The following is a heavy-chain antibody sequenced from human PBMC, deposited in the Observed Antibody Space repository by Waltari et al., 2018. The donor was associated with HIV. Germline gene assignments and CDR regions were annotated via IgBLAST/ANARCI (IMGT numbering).Heavy chain of an antibody. CDR3: ARVDRAGTTSGWDVFDI. CDR2: MYSGGTT. J-gene: IGHJ3*02. D-gene: IGHD1-1*01. Sequence: EVQLVESGGGLVRPGGSLRLSCAASGFNAASPQLGWVRQTPGKGLEYVSVMYSGGTTHYADSVNGRFTISRDSSKSALYLQMNTLRAEDTALYYCARVDRAGTTSGWDVFDIWGQGTMVTVSS. CDR1: GFNAASPQ. V-gene: IGHV3-66*01.